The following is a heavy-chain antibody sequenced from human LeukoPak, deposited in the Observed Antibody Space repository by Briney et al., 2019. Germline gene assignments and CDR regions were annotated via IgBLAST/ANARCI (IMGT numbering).Heavy chain of an antibody. Sequence: GGSLRLSCAASGFTFRNYWMSWVRQAPGKGLEWVAKVKQDGSEKYYVDSVKGRFAVSRDNAKNSLYLQMNSLRAEDTAVCYCARDYISSWANFDYWGQGTLVTVSS. CDR2: VKQDGSEK. J-gene: IGHJ4*02. CDR1: GFTFRNYW. V-gene: IGHV3-7*01. CDR3: ARDYISSWANFDY. D-gene: IGHD6-13*01.